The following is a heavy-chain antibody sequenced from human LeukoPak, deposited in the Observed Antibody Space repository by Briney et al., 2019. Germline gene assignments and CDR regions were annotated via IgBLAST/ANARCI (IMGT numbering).Heavy chain of an antibody. CDR2: FDPEDGET. Sequence: GASVKVSRKVSGYTLTELSMHWVRQAPGKGLEWMGGFDPEDGETIYAQKFQGRVTMTEDTSTDTAYMELSSLRSDDTAVYYCARDLGSSSSWSRGMDYWGQGTLVTVSS. CDR1: GYTLTELS. CDR3: ARDLGSSSSWSRGMDY. V-gene: IGHV1-24*01. D-gene: IGHD6-13*01. J-gene: IGHJ4*02.